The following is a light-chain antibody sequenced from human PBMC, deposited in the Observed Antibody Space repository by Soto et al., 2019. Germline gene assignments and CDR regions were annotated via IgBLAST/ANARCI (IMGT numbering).Light chain of an antibody. V-gene: IGKV1-39*01. CDR3: QQSYSTPPFT. Sequence: DIQMTQSPSSLSASVGDRVTITCRASQSISSYLNWYQLKPGKAPKLLIYSASSLQIGVPSRFSGSGSGTDFALTISSLQPEDFATYYCQQSYSTPPFTFGPGTKVDIK. CDR2: SAS. CDR1: QSISSY. J-gene: IGKJ3*01.